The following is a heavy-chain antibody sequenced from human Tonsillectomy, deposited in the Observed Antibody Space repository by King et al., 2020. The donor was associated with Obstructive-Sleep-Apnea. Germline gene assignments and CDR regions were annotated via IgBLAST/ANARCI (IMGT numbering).Heavy chain of an antibody. CDR3: AKDQLWEKDY. D-gene: IGHD3-10*01. J-gene: IGHJ4*02. V-gene: IGHV3-23*04. CDR2: ISGTGGFT. Sequence: DVQLVESGGGLIQPGGSLRLSCAASGFTFSSYTMTWVRQAPGKGLEWVSGISGTGGFTYYADSVKGRFTVSRDNSKNTLYLQMNSLRAEDTAIYYCAKDQLWEKDYWGQGTLVTVSS. CDR1: GFTFSSYT.